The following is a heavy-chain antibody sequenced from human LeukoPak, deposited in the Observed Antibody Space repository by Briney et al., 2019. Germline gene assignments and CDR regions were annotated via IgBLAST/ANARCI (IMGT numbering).Heavy chain of an antibody. CDR3: ARETYYYYMDV. CDR2: INPKSGGT. J-gene: IGHJ6*03. Sequence: ASVKVSCKASGYTFTGYYMHWVRRPPGQGLEWMGWINPKSGGTNYAQKFQGRVTMTRDTSISTAYMELTRLRSDDTAVYYCARETYYYYMDVWGKGTTVTVSS. V-gene: IGHV1-2*02. CDR1: GYTFTGYY.